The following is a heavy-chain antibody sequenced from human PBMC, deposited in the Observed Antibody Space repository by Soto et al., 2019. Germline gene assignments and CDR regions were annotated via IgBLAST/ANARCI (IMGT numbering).Heavy chain of an antibody. CDR1: TFTSYG. Sequence: TFTSYGISWVRQAPGQGLEWMGWISAYNGNTYYAQKLQGRVTMTTDTSTSTVYMELRSLRSDDTAVYYCARYGATTAFDYWGQGTLVTVSS. J-gene: IGHJ4*02. CDR2: ISAYNGNT. D-gene: IGHD1-26*01. CDR3: ARYGATTAFDY. V-gene: IGHV1-18*01.